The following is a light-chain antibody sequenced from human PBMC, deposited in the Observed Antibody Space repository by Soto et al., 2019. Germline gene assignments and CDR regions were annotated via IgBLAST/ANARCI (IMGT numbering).Light chain of an antibody. CDR2: EAT. Sequence: QSALTQPASVSGSPGQSITISCTGTSSDVGSYNLVSWYQQHPGKAPKFMIYEATKRPSGVSNRFSGSKSGNTASLTISGLQAEDEADYYCCSYAGSSPYVFGTGTKLTVL. V-gene: IGLV2-23*01. CDR1: SSDVGSYNL. CDR3: CSYAGSSPYV. J-gene: IGLJ1*01.